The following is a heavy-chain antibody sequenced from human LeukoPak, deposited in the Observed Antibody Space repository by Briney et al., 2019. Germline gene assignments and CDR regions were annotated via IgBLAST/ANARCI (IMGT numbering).Heavy chain of an antibody. Sequence: SETLSLTCTVSGGSISSSSYYWGWIRQPPGKGLEWIGSIYYSGSTYYNPSLKSRVTISVDTSKNQFSLKLSSVTAADTAVYYCAREGGRGGAFDIWGQGTMVTVSS. V-gene: IGHV4-39*07. J-gene: IGHJ3*02. CDR2: IYYSGST. CDR3: AREGGRGGAFDI. CDR1: GGSISSSSYY. D-gene: IGHD5-24*01.